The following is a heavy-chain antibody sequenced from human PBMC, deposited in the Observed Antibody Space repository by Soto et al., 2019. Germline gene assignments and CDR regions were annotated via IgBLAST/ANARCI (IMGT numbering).Heavy chain of an antibody. Sequence: PSETLSLTCTVSGASISTGGYYWNWIRQHPGKGLEWIGCSYYSGNTFYNPSLKSRITLSVDTSKNQFSLKLNSVTAADTAVYYCASSHAGAHITAAVHWGQGTLVTVSS. D-gene: IGHD6-13*01. V-gene: IGHV4-31*03. J-gene: IGHJ4*02. CDR3: ASSHAGAHITAAVH. CDR1: GASISTGGYY. CDR2: SYYSGNT.